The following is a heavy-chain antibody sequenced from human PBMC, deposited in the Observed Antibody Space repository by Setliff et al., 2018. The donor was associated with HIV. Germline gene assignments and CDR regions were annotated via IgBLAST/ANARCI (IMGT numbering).Heavy chain of an antibody. CDR3: ARSYCSSTSCSYYFDY. Sequence: PSATLSLTCTVSGGSISSYYWNWIRQPPGKGLEWIGNMFYSGSTHYNPSLKSRVTMSVDTSNNQFSLKLSAVTAADTAVYHCARSYCSSTSCSYYFDYWGQGTLVTVSS. CDR2: MFYSGST. CDR1: GGSISSYY. V-gene: IGHV4-59*01. D-gene: IGHD2-2*01. J-gene: IGHJ4*02.